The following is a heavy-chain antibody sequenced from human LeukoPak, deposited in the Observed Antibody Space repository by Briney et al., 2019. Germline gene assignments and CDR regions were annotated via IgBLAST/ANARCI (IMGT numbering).Heavy chain of an antibody. D-gene: IGHD3-10*01. CDR1: GFTFSSYS. CDR3: ARDRYYIFDY. J-gene: IGHJ4*02. Sequence: GGSLRLSCAASGFTFSSYSMNWVRQAPGKGLEWVSSISSSSSYIYYADSVKGRFTISRDNAKSTVYLQMNSLRAEDTAVYFCARDRYYIFDYWGQGAPVTVSS. V-gene: IGHV3-21*01. CDR2: ISSSSSYI.